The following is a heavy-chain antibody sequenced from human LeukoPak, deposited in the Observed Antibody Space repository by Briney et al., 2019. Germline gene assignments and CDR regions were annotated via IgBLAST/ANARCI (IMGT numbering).Heavy chain of an antibody. CDR1: GFTFSSYA. Sequence: GGSLRLSCAASGFTFSSYAMHWVRQAPGKGLEWVAVISYDGSNKYYADSVKGRFTISRDNSKNTLYPQMNSLRAEDTAVYYCERVQYYDSSGYEGAQYFQHWGQGTLVTVSS. D-gene: IGHD3-22*01. V-gene: IGHV3-30-3*01. CDR3: ERVQYYDSSGYEGAQYFQH. J-gene: IGHJ1*01. CDR2: ISYDGSNK.